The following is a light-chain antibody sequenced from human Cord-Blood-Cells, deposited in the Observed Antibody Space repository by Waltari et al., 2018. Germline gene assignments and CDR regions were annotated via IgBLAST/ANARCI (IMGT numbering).Light chain of an antibody. CDR3: CSYAGSSTFKV. CDR1: SSDVGSYNL. V-gene: IGLV2-23*03. J-gene: IGLJ2*01. CDR2: EGS. Sequence: QSVLTQPASVSGSPGQSITISCTRTSSDVGSYNLVSWYQQHPGKAPKLMIYEGSKRPSGVSNRFSGSKSGNTASLTLSGLQAEDEADYYCCSYAGSSTFKVFGGGTKLTVL.